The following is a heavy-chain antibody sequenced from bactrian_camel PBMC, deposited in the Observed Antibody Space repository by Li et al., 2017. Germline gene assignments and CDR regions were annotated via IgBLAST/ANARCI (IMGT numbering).Heavy chain of an antibody. CDR1: GYTWRSDC. J-gene: IGHJ4*01. D-gene: IGHD3*01. V-gene: IGHV3S19*01. CDR3: AARLRRGSCYVGRVEFAH. CDR2: IIEGIDSK. Sequence: DVQLVESGGDSVQAGGSLRLACTMSGYTWRSDCMAWFRQAPGKDREAVASIIEGIDSKHYADSVAGRFSISQDNTKDTTYLDMNNLKPEDSAMYYCAARLRRGSCYVGRVEFAHWGQGTQVTVS.